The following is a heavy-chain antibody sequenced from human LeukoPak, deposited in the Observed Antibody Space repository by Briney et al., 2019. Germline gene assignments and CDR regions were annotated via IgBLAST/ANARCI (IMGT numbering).Heavy chain of an antibody. Sequence: SETLSLTCTVSGGSISSYYWSWIRQPPGKGLEWIGYVYYSGSTNYNPSLKSRVTISVDTSKNQFSLKLSSVTAADTAVYYCARHPSGRMWLQQGGWFDPWGQGTLVTVSS. CDR1: GGSISSYY. CDR3: ARHPSGRMWLQQGGWFDP. J-gene: IGHJ5*02. D-gene: IGHD5-24*01. V-gene: IGHV4-59*08. CDR2: VYYSGST.